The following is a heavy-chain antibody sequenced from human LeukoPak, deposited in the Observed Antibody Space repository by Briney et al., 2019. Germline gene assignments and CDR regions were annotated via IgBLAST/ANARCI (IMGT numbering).Heavy chain of an antibody. Sequence: GGSLRLSCAASGFTFSSYEMNWVRQAPGKGLEWVSYISSSGSTIYYADSVKGRFTISRDNAKNSLYLQMNSLRAEDTAVYYCAKGMGFLTSVDYWGQGTLVTVSS. V-gene: IGHV3-48*03. CDR2: ISSSGSTI. CDR3: AKGMGFLTSVDY. J-gene: IGHJ4*02. CDR1: GFTFSSYE. D-gene: IGHD4-17*01.